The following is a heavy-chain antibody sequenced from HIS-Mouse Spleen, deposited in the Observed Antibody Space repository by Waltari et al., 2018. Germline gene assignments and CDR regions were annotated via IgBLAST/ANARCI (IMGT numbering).Heavy chain of an antibody. Sequence: QLQLQESGPGLVKPSETLSLTCTVSGGSISSSSYYWGWIRQPPGKGLEWSGSIYYSGSTYYNPSLKGRVTISVDTSKNQFSLKLSSVTAADTAVYYCARDEKSYDFWSGYYLGGANWFDPWGQGTLVTVSS. CDR2: IYYSGST. V-gene: IGHV4-39*07. CDR3: ARDEKSYDFWSGYYLGGANWFDP. CDR1: GGSISSSSYY. D-gene: IGHD3-3*01. J-gene: IGHJ5*02.